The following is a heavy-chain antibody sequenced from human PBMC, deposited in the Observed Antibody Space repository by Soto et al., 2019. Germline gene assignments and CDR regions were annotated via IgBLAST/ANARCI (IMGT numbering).Heavy chain of an antibody. V-gene: IGHV1-8*01. Sequence: ASVKGSCNASGYTFTSYYINWVRQATGQGLEWMGWMNPNSGNTGYAQKFQGRVTMTRNTSISTAYMELSSLRSEDTAVYYCARPRRGGSRLDPWGQGTLVTVSS. CDR2: MNPNSGNT. CDR1: GYTFTSYY. CDR3: ARPRRGGSRLDP. J-gene: IGHJ5*02. D-gene: IGHD3-16*01.